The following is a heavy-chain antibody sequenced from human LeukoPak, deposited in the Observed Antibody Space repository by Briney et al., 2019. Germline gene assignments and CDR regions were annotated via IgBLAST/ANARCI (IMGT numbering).Heavy chain of an antibody. J-gene: IGHJ6*03. CDR3: AHTVEELVYYYYYMDV. CDR2: IYWNDDK. D-gene: IGHD6-6*01. CDR1: GFSLSTSGVG. Sequence: SRPTLVKPTQTLTLTCTFSGFSLSTSGVGVGWIRQPPGKALEWLALIYWNDDKRYSPSLKSRLTITKDTSKNQVVLTMTNMDPVDTATYYCAHTVEELVYYYYYMDVWGKGTTVTVSS. V-gene: IGHV2-5*01.